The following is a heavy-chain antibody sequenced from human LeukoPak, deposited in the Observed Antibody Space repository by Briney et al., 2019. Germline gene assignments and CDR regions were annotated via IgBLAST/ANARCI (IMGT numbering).Heavy chain of an antibody. CDR2: INPNSGGT. J-gene: IGHJ4*02. Sequence: ASVKVSCKASGYTFTGYYMHWVRQAPGQGLEWMGWINPNSGGTNYAQKFQGRVTMTRDTSISTAYMERSRLRSDDTAASYCARGQSVDYYDSSGTFDYWGQGTLVTVSS. CDR3: ARGQSVDYYDSSGTFDY. V-gene: IGHV1-2*02. D-gene: IGHD3-22*01. CDR1: GYTFTGYY.